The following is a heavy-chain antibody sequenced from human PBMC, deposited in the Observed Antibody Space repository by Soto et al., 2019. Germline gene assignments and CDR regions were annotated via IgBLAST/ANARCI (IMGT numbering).Heavy chain of an antibody. CDR1: GFTFSRHT. Sequence: QVQLVESGGGVVQPGRSLRLSCAASGFTFSRHTMHWVRQAPGKGLEWVAAISDDGSNTYYADSVKGRFTISRDNSKNTLSLQMNSLSSEDTAVHHCARDVYYDFWSGFNTHPYYFDDWGQGTLVTVSS. D-gene: IGHD3-3*01. CDR3: ARDVYYDFWSGFNTHPYYFDD. CDR2: ISDDGSNT. J-gene: IGHJ4*02. V-gene: IGHV3-30-3*01.